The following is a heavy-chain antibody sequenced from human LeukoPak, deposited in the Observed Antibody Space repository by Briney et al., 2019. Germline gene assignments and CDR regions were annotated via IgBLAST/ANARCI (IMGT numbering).Heavy chain of an antibody. V-gene: IGHV1-2*02. D-gene: IGHD3-22*01. J-gene: IGHJ4*02. CDR1: GYTFTNHY. Sequence: ASVKVSFKASGYTFTNHYLHWVRQAPGQGPEWMGWINPNSGGTKYAQKFQGRVTMTRDTSISTAYVELSRLRSDDTAVYYCASGDYYASSAYYYFDYWGQGTLVTVSS. CDR3: ASGDYYASSAYYYFDY. CDR2: INPNSGGT.